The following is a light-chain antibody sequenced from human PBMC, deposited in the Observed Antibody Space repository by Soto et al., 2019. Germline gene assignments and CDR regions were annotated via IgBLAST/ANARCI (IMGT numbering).Light chain of an antibody. CDR3: QVWDSSTAV. V-gene: IGLV3-9*01. J-gene: IGLJ3*02. CDR1: NIGSKN. CDR2: RDS. Sequence: SYELTQPLSASVALGQTARITCGGNNIGSKNVHWYQQKPGQAPVLVIYRDSNRPSGIPERFSGSNSGNTATLTISRAQAGDEADYYCQVWDSSTAVFGGGTKLTVL.